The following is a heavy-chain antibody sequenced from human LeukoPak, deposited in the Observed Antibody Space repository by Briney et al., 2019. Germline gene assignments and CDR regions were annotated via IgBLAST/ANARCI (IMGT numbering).Heavy chain of an antibody. CDR2: ISYDGSNK. CDR1: GFTFSSYG. J-gene: IGHJ4*02. V-gene: IGHV3-30*03. Sequence: PGRSLRLSCAASGFTFSSYGMHWVRQAPGKGLEWVAVISYDGSNKYYADSVKGRFTISRDNSKNTLYLQMNSLRAEDTAVYYCASRGYSSGWYLNYWGQGTLVTVSS. D-gene: IGHD6-19*01. CDR3: ASRGYSSGWYLNY.